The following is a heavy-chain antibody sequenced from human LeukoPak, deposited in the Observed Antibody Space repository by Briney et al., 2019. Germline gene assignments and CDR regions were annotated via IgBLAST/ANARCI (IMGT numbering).Heavy chain of an antibody. CDR2: VDYRGNT. CDR1: GGSISSYY. J-gene: IGHJ6*02. V-gene: IGHV4-59*01. Sequence: PSETLSLTCTISGGSISSYYWSWLRQPPGKGLEWIGYVDYRGNTNYNPSLKSRVTISIDTSKSLLSLKLNSVTAADTAVYYCARVEVGAANRQWYGMDVWGQGTTVTVPS. D-gene: IGHD2-15*01. CDR3: ARVEVGAANRQWYGMDV.